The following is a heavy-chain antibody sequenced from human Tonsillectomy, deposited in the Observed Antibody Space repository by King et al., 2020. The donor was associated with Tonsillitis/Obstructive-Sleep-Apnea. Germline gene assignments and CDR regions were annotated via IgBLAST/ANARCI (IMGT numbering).Heavy chain of an antibody. Sequence: VQLQQWGAGLLKPSETLSLTCAVYGGSFSGYYWSWIRQPPGKGLEWIGEINHSGSTNYNPSLKSRVTISVDTSKNQFSLKLSPVPAADTAVYYCAGYDYSNYGGVGWGQGTLVTVSS. J-gene: IGHJ4*02. CDR1: GGSFSGYY. CDR3: AGYDYSNYGGVG. CDR2: INHSGST. V-gene: IGHV4-34*01. D-gene: IGHD4-11*01.